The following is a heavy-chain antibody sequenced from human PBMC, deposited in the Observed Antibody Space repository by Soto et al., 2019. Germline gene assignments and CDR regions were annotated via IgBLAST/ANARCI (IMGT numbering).Heavy chain of an antibody. CDR3: ATRSPAFDY. CDR1: GYTFTNFG. J-gene: IGHJ4*02. CDR2: VTTDKGKT. Sequence: GASVKVSCKTSGYTFTNFGISWVRQAPGQGLEWMGWVTTDKGKTTYAQKFQGRVTMTTDTSTSTAYMELRSLRSDDTAVYYCATRSPAFDYWGQGTLVTVPS. V-gene: IGHV1-18*01.